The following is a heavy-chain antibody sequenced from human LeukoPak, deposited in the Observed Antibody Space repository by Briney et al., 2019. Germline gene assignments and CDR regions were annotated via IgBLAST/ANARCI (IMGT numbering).Heavy chain of an antibody. J-gene: IGHJ4*02. CDR2: ISSSSSYI. CDR3: ARVVAVAGYDY. Sequence: GGTLRLSCAASGFTFSSYGMSWVRQAPGKGLEWVSSISSSSSYIYYADSVKGRFTISRDNAKNSLYLQMNSLRAEDTAVYYCARVVAVAGYDYWGQGTLVTVSS. V-gene: IGHV3-21*01. CDR1: GFTFSSYG. D-gene: IGHD6-19*01.